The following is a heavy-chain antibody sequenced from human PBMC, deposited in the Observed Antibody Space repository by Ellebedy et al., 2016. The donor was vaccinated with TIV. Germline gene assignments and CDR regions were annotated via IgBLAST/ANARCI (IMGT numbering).Heavy chain of an antibody. V-gene: IGHV3-30-3*01. J-gene: IGHJ4*02. CDR1: GFTFSSYA. CDR3: AREPAAIY. D-gene: IGHD2-2*01. CDR2: ISYDGGNK. Sequence: GGSLRLXXAASGFTFSSYAMHWVRQAPGKGLEWVAVISYDGGNKYYADSVKGRFTISRDNSKNTLYLQMNSLRAEDTAVYYCAREPAAIYWGQGTLVTVSS.